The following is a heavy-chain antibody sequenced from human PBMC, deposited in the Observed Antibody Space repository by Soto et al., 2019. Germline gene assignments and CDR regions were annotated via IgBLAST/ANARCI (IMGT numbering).Heavy chain of an antibody. V-gene: IGHV3-30-3*01. CDR1: GFTFSSYA. CDR3: AREYGIGGAAFDI. Sequence: QVQLVESGGGVVQPGRSLRLSCAASGFTFSSYAMHWVRQAPGKGLEWVAVISYDGSNKYYADSVKGRFTISRDNSKNTLYLQMNSLRAEDTAVYYCAREYGIGGAAFDIWGQGTMVTVS. J-gene: IGHJ3*02. CDR2: ISYDGSNK. D-gene: IGHD2-15*01.